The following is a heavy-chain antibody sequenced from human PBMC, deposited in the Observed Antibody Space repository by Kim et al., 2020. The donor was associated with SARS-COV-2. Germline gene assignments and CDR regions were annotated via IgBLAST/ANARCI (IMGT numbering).Heavy chain of an antibody. V-gene: IGHV3-30*04. CDR3: ARGGEYQLAIRYYYGMDV. CDR1: GFTFSSYA. D-gene: IGHD2-2*01. Sequence: GGSLRLSCAASGFTFSSYAMHWVRQAPGKGLEWVAVISYDGSNKYYADSVKGRFTISRDNSKNTLYLQMNSLRAEDTAVYYCARGGEYQLAIRYYYGMDVWGQGTTVTVSS. CDR2: ISYDGSNK. J-gene: IGHJ6*02.